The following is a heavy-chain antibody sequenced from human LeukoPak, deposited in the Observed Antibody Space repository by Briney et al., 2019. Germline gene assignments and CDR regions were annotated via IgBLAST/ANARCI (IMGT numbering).Heavy chain of an antibody. CDR3: ARTSGNYRYYFDY. CDR1: GGSISSGGYY. V-gene: IGHV4-31*03. CDR2: IYYSGSA. D-gene: IGHD1-26*01. J-gene: IGHJ4*02. Sequence: PSETLSLTCTLSGGSISSGGYYWSWIRQHPGKGLEWIGYIYYSGSAYYNPSLKSRVTIPVDTSKNQFSLKLSSVTAADTAVYYCARTSGNYRYYFDYWGQGTLVTVSS.